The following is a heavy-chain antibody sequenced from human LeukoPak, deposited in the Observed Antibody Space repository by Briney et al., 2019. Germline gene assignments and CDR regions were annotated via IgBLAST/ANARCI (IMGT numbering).Heavy chain of an antibody. J-gene: IGHJ4*02. CDR1: GGSISSSSYY. D-gene: IGHD6-13*01. CDR2: IYYSGST. Sequence: PSETLSLTCTASGGSISSSSYYWGWIRQPPGKGLEWIGSIYYSGSTYYNPSLKSRVTISVDTSKNQFSLKLSSVTAADTTVYYCARQRELAAAGTAFDYWGQGTLVTVSS. CDR3: ARQRELAAAGTAFDY. V-gene: IGHV4-39*01.